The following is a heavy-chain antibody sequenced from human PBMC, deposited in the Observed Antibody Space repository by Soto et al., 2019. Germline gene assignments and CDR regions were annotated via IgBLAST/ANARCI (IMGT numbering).Heavy chain of an antibody. D-gene: IGHD4-4*01. CDR2: IYPGDSDT. V-gene: IGHV5-51*01. CDR1: GYSFTSYW. Sequence: GGALKISCXGSGYSFTSYWIGWVRQLPGKGLEWMGIIYPGDSDTRYSTSFQGQVTISADKSISTAYLQCSSLKASDTAMYYCARLHSNYYYYGMDVWGQGTTVTVSS. J-gene: IGHJ6*02. CDR3: ARLHSNYYYYGMDV.